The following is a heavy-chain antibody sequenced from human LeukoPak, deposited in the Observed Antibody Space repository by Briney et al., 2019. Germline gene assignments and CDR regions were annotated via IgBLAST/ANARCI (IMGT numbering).Heavy chain of an antibody. CDR3: ARSPPNYDSSGYYDHFDY. D-gene: IGHD3-22*01. V-gene: IGHV4-34*01. CDR1: GGSFSGYY. J-gene: IGHJ4*02. CDR2: INHSGSP. Sequence: SETLSLTCAVYGGSFSGYYWSWIRQPPGKGLEWIGEINHSGSPNHNPSLMSRVTISVDTSKNQFSLKLSSVTAADTAVYYCARSPPNYDSSGYYDHFDYWGQGTLVTVSS.